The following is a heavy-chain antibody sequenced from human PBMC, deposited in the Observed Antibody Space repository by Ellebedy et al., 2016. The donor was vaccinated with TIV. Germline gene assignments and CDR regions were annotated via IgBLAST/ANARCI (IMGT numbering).Heavy chain of an antibody. J-gene: IGHJ4*02. Sequence: ASVKVSXXASGYTFTSYGINWVRQAPGQGLEWMGWINPNSGGTNYAQKFQGWVTMTRDTSISTAYMELSRLRSDDTAVYYCARSDLRYFDWLFFDYWGQGTLVTVSS. CDR2: INPNSGGT. D-gene: IGHD3-9*01. CDR1: GYTFTSYG. V-gene: IGHV1-2*04. CDR3: ARSDLRYFDWLFFDY.